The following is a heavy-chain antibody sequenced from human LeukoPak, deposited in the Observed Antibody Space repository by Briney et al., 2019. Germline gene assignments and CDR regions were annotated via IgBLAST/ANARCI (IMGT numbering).Heavy chain of an antibody. V-gene: IGHV3-23*01. CDR3: ANRPLDY. J-gene: IGHJ4*02. CDR2: ISATGGST. Sequence: GGSLRLSCAATGFSFSTYAMSWVRQAPGKGLEWVSAISATGGSTYYADSVKGRFTIPRDNSKNTLYLQINTLRAEDTAVYYCANRPLDYWGQGTLVTVSS. CDR1: GFSFSTYA.